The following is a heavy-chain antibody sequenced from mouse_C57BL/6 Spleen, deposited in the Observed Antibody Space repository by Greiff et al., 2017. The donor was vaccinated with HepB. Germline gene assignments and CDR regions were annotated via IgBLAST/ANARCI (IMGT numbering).Heavy chain of an antibody. V-gene: IGHV1-15*01. D-gene: IGHD1-1*01. Sequence: QVQLKESGAELVRPGASVTLSCKASGYTFTDYEMHWVKQTPVRGLEWIGAIDPETGGTAYNQKFKGKAILTADKSSSTAYMELRSLTSEDSAVYYCTRTATVVAFDYWGQGTTLTVSS. CDR3: TRTATVVAFDY. CDR1: GYTFTDYE. CDR2: IDPETGGT. J-gene: IGHJ2*01.